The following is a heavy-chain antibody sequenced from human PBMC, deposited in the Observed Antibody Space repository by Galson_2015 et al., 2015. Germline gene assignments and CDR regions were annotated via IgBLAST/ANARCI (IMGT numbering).Heavy chain of an antibody. Sequence: SLRLSCAASGFTFSSYGMHWVRQAPGKGLEWVAVISYDGSNKYYADSVKGRFTISRDNSKNTLYLQMNSLRAEDTAVYYCARDPYYDSSGYHVDYWGQGTLVTVSS. CDR2: ISYDGSNK. CDR3: ARDPYYDSSGYHVDY. V-gene: IGHV3-30*03. D-gene: IGHD3-22*01. CDR1: GFTFSSYG. J-gene: IGHJ4*02.